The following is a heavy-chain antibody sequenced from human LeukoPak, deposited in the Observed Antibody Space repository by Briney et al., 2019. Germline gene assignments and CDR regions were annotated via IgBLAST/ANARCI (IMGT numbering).Heavy chain of an antibody. Sequence: GGSLRLSCAASGFTFSSYGMLWVRQAPGKGLEWVAVIWYDGSNKYYAASVKGRFTISRDNSKNTLYLQMNSLRAEDTAVYYCARDQDPGAFDIWGQGTMVTVSS. CDR1: GFTFSSYG. CDR2: IWYDGSNK. J-gene: IGHJ3*02. V-gene: IGHV3-33*01. CDR3: ARDQDPGAFDI.